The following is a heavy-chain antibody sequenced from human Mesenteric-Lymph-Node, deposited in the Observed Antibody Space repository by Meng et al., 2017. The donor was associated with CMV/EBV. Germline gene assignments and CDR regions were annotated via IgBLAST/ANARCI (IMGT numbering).Heavy chain of an antibody. CDR2: IYYSGTT. CDR3: ATFGRDDYSNFGGYIFYYYAMDV. J-gene: IGHJ6*02. V-gene: IGHV4-39*07. CDR1: GYPISSITSGYY. D-gene: IGHD4-11*01. Sequence: SETLSLTCTVSGYPISSITSGYYWGWIRQSPGKGLEWIGNIYYSGTTYYNPSLMSRVSISVDTSRNQFSLKLRSLTAADTAVYYCATFGRDDYSNFGGYIFYYYAMDVWGQGTTVTSP.